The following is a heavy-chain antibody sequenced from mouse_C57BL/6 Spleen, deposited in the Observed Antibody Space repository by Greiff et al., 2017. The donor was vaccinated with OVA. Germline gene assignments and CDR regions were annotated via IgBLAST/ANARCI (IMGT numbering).Heavy chain of an antibody. CDR1: GFTFTSYW. Sequence: QVQLLQPGAGLVQPGASVKLSCTASGFTFTSYWITWVNQSPGQGLEWIGVIYPGSGSTNYNEKLKSKATLTVATSSSTAYMQLSSLTSEDSAVYYCANYYGSSYRYFDVWGTGTTVTVSS. CDR3: ANYYGSSYRYFDV. CDR2: IYPGSGST. V-gene: IGHV1-55*01. D-gene: IGHD1-1*01. J-gene: IGHJ1*03.